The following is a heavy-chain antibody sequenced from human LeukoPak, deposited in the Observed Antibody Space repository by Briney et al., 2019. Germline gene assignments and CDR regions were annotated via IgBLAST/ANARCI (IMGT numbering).Heavy chain of an antibody. CDR3: ARGAGLRIYYFDY. Sequence: ASVKVSCKASGYTFTSYDINWVRQATGQGLEWMGWMSPNSGNTGYAQKFQGRVTMTRNTFINTAYMELSSLRSEDTAVYYCARGAGLRIYYFDYWGQGTLVTVSS. CDR1: GYTFTSYD. J-gene: IGHJ4*02. D-gene: IGHD4-17*01. V-gene: IGHV1-8*01. CDR2: MSPNSGNT.